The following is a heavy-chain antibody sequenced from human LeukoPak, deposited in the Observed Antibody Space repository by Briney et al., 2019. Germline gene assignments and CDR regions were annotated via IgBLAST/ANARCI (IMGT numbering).Heavy chain of an antibody. Sequence: PSETLSLTCTVSGGSISSYYWSWNRQPPGKGLEWIGYIYYSGSTNYNPSLKSRVTISVDTSKNQFSLKLSSVTAADTAVYYCARVSGASGSPLPYYYYGMDVWGQGTTVTVSS. V-gene: IGHV4-59*01. CDR2: IYYSGST. CDR1: GGSISSYY. CDR3: ARVSGASGSPLPYYYYGMDV. J-gene: IGHJ6*02. D-gene: IGHD3-22*01.